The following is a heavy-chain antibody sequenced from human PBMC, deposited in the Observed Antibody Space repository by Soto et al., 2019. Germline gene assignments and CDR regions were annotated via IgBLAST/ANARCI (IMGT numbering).Heavy chain of an antibody. CDR1: GFTFSSYA. D-gene: IGHD1-26*01. CDR3: ARAASGSYLYYYYYYGMDV. V-gene: IGHV3-30-3*01. J-gene: IGHJ6*02. CDR2: ISYDGSNK. Sequence: SLRLSCAASGFTFSSYAMHWVRQAPGKGLEWVAVISYDGSNKYYADSVKGRFTISRDNSKNTLYLQMNSLRAEDTAVYYCARAASGSYLYYYYYYGMDVWGQGTTVTVSS.